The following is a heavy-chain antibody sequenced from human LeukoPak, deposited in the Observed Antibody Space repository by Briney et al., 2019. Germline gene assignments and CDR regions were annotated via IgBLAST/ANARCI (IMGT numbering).Heavy chain of an antibody. V-gene: IGHV3-64D*06. D-gene: IGHD6-19*01. J-gene: IGHJ4*02. Sequence: GGSLRLSCSASGFTFNSYAMNWVRQAPGKGLEYVSTINTIGGTTYYADSVKGRFTISRYNSKNILYLQMSSLRAEDTAVYYCVRRIPYSSGLYYFDFWGQGTLVTVSS. CDR3: VRRIPYSSGLYYFDF. CDR2: INTIGGTT. CDR1: GFTFNSYA.